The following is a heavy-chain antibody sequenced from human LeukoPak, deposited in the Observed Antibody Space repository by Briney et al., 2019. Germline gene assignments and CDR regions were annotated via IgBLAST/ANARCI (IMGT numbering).Heavy chain of an antibody. CDR2: ISAYNGNT. J-gene: IGHJ5*02. D-gene: IGHD6-13*01. CDR1: GYTFTSYG. Sequence: ASVKVSCKASGYTFTSYGISWVRQAPGQGLEWMGWISAYNGNTNYAQKLQGRVTMTTDTSTSTAHMELRSLRSDDTAVYYCARDPRTGIAAAGNNWFDPWGQGTLVTVSS. V-gene: IGHV1-18*01. CDR3: ARDPRTGIAAAGNNWFDP.